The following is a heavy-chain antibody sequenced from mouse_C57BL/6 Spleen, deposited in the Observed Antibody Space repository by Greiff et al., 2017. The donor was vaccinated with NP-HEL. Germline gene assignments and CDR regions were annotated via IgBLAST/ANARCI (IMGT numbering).Heavy chain of an antibody. V-gene: IGHV1-15*01. CDR2: IDPETGGT. Sequence: QLQQSGAELVRPGASVTLSCKASGYTFTDYEMHWVKQTPVHGLEWIGAIDPETGGTAYNQKFKGKAILTADKSSSTAYMELRSLTSADSAVYYCTSYYSNFDWYFDVWGTGTTVTVSS. CDR3: TSYYSNFDWYFDV. D-gene: IGHD2-5*01. CDR1: GYTFTDYE. J-gene: IGHJ1*03.